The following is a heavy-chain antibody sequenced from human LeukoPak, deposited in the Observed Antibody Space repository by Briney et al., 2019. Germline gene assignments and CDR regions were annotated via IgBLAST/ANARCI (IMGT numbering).Heavy chain of an antibody. CDR2: MNPNSGNT. CDR3: AKSRSIVVVPAAIDY. CDR1: GYTFTSYD. J-gene: IGHJ4*02. Sequence: ASVKVSCKASGYTFTSYDINWVRQATGQGLEWMGWMNPNSGNTGYAQKFQGRVTMTRNTSISTAYMELSSLRSEDTALYYCAKSRSIVVVPAAIDYWGQGTLVTVSS. D-gene: IGHD2-2*01. V-gene: IGHV1-8*01.